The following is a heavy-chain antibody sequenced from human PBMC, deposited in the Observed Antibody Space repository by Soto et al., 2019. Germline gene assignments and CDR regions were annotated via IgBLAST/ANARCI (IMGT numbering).Heavy chain of an antibody. CDR3: TTTPQLSYYYYGMDV. CDR1: GFTFSNAW. V-gene: IGHV3-15*07. D-gene: IGHD2-2*01. CDR2: IKSKTDGGTT. Sequence: PGGSLRLSCAASGFTFSNAWMNWVRQAPGKGLEWVGRIKSKTDGGTTDYAAPVKGRFTISRDDSKNTLYLQMNSLKTEDTAVYYCTTTPQLSYYYYGMDVWGQGTTVTVSS. J-gene: IGHJ6*02.